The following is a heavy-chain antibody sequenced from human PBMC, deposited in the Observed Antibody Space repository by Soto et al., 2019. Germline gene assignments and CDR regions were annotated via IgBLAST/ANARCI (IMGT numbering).Heavy chain of an antibody. Sequence: EVQILESGGGLVQPGGSLRLSCVASGFTFSSHVMTWVRQAPGKGLEWVSSINPNGGSTYYAESVKGRFTISRDNFRNTVFLQMSSLRNEDTAVYYCAKGYHSLWWEGYWGQGTQVIVSS. CDR3: AKGYHSLWWEGY. D-gene: IGHD1-26*01. J-gene: IGHJ4*02. CDR1: GFTFSSHV. V-gene: IGHV3-23*01. CDR2: INPNGGST.